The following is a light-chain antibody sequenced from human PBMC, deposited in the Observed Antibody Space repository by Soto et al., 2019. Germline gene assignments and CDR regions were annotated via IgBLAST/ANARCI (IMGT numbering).Light chain of an antibody. CDR3: KQYNRYPLT. CDR1: QSISSW. J-gene: IGKJ4*01. CDR2: DAS. Sequence: DIQMTQSPSTLSASVGDRVTITCRASQSISSWLAWYQQKPGKAPKLLIYDASSLENGVPSRFRGSGSGTEFTLTIRSLQPDDFTTYDCKQYNRYPLTFDGGTKVPVK. V-gene: IGKV1-5*01.